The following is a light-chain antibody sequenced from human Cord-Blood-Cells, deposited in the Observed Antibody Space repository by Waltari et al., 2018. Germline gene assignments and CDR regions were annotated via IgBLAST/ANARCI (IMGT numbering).Light chain of an antibody. V-gene: IGKV3-20*01. CDR3: QQYGSSPTWT. CDR2: GAS. CDR1: KSVSSSY. Sequence: EIVLTQSPGTLSLSQGERATLPCRSSKSVSSSYLAWYQQKPGQAPRLLIYGASSRATGIPDRFSGSGSGTDFTLTISRLEPEDFAVYYCQQYGSSPTWTFGQGTKVEIK. J-gene: IGKJ1*01.